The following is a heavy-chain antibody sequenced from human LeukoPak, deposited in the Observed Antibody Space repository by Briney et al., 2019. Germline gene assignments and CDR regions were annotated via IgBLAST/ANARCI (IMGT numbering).Heavy chain of an antibody. D-gene: IGHD3-22*01. CDR2: ISGSGGST. V-gene: IGHV3-23*01. J-gene: IGHJ5*02. CDR3: ARGVVEDYYDSSGYYTNWFDP. CDR1: GFTFSSYA. Sequence: GGSLRLSCAASGFTFSSYAMSWVRQAPGKGLEWVSAISGSGGSTYYADSVKGRFTISRDNSKNTLYLQMNSLRAEDTAAYYCARGVVEDYYDSSGYYTNWFDPWGQGTLVTVSS.